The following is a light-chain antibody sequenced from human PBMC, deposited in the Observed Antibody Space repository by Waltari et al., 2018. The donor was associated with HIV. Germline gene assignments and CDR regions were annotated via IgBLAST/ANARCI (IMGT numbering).Light chain of an antibody. CDR2: EAS. CDR3: QQYKKWPAWT. J-gene: IGKJ1*01. Sequence: ILLTQSPDTLSVFPGETATLSCRTSQSVNSNLAWYQHKPGPAPRLLIYEASSRATGVPSRFRGSGSGTQFTLTISSLQSEDFAVYFCQQYKKWPAWTFGQGTKVDIK. V-gene: IGKV3-15*01. CDR1: QSVNSN.